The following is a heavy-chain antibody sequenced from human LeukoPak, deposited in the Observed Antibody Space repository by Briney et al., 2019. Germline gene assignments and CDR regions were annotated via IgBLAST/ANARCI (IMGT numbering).Heavy chain of an antibody. CDR1: GYTFTSYD. V-gene: IGHV1-8*03. Sequence: GESLKISCKASGYTFTSYDINWVRQATGQGLEWMGWMNPNSGNTGYAQKFQGRVTITRNTSISTAYMELSSLRSEDTAVYYCARGWMVRSMDVWGKGTTVTVSS. J-gene: IGHJ6*03. D-gene: IGHD3-10*01. CDR2: MNPNSGNT. CDR3: ARGWMVRSMDV.